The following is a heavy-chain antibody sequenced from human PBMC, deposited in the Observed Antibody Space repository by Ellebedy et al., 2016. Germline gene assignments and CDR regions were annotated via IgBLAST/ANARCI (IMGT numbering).Heavy chain of an antibody. CDR1: GFTFSISA. CDR2: ISFDGINE. Sequence: GGSLRLSCAASGFTFSISAIHWVRQAPGKGLEWMSVISFDGINEYYADSVKGRFTIARDNSKNTLYLQMNTLRPEDTAVYYCGREGRLGGMDVWGQGTTVTVSS. D-gene: IGHD6-25*01. J-gene: IGHJ6*02. CDR3: GREGRLGGMDV. V-gene: IGHV3-30-3*01.